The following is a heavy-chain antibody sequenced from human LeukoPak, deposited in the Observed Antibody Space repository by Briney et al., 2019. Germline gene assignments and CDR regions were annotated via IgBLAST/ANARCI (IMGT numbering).Heavy chain of an antibody. CDR1: GFTFSSYA. V-gene: IGHV3-23*01. J-gene: IGHJ4*02. CDR2: ISGSGGSI. CDR3: AKALLTYSSSSDY. D-gene: IGHD6-6*01. Sequence: PGGSLRLSCAASGFTFSSYAMSWVRQAPGKGLEWVSAISGSGGSIYYADSVKGRFTVSRDNSKNTLYLQMNSLRAEDTAVYYCAKALLTYSSSSDYWGQGTLVTVSS.